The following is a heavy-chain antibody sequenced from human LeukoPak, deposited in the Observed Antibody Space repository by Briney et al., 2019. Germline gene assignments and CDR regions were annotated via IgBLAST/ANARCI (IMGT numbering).Heavy chain of an antibody. CDR1: GYXFTSYG. J-gene: IGHJ4*02. D-gene: IGHD3-22*01. Sequence: ASVKVSCKASGYXFTSYGISWVRQAPGQGLEWMGWISAYNGNTNYAQKLQGRVTMTTDTSTSTAYMELRSLRSDDTAVYYCARVGYYYDSSGYYYKDYFDYWGQGTLVTVSS. CDR2: ISAYNGNT. CDR3: ARVGYYYDSSGYYYKDYFDY. V-gene: IGHV1-18*01.